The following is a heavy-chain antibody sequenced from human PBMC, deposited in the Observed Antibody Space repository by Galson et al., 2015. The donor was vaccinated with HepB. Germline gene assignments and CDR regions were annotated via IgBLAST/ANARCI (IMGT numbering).Heavy chain of an antibody. CDR2: INGNGDRT. V-gene: IGHV3-64*01. CDR3: GREGTPGTVDY. Sequence: SLRLSCAASGFTFSSYSMHWVRQAPGKGLEYVSVINGNGDRTYYVNSVKGRFTISRDNSENTLYLQMSSLRPEDMAMYYCGREGTPGTVDYWGRGTLVTVSS. CDR1: GFTFSSYS. D-gene: IGHD6-13*01. J-gene: IGHJ4*02.